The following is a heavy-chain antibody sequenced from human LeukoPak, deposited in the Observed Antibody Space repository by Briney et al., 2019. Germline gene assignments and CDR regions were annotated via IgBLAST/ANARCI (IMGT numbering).Heavy chain of an antibody. CDR1: GGSLSSGGYY. CDR2: IYYSGRT. CDR3: ARGRIAMVRGAPWYFDV. D-gene: IGHD3-10*01. Sequence: SETLSLTCTVSGGSLSSGGYYWSWLRQHPGKGLEWIGYIYYSGRTYYNPSLKSRVTISVDTSKKQFSLKLSSVTAAGTAVYYWARGRIAMVRGAPWYFDVWGRGTLVTVSS. V-gene: IGHV4-31*03. J-gene: IGHJ2*01.